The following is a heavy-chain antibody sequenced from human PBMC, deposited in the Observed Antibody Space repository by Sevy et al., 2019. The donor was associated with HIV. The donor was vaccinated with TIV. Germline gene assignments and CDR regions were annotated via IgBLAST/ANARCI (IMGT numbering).Heavy chain of an antibody. D-gene: IGHD3-22*01. Sequence: ASVKVSCKVSGKTLSELSMHWVRQAPGKGLEWMGRFDPEDGETIYAQKFQGRVTLTEDTSTDTAYMELRNLKSEDTAVYYCATTREYYEDSSGYLDFWGQGTLVTVSS. CDR2: FDPEDGET. V-gene: IGHV1-24*01. CDR3: ATTREYYEDSSGYLDF. J-gene: IGHJ4*02. CDR1: GKTLSELS.